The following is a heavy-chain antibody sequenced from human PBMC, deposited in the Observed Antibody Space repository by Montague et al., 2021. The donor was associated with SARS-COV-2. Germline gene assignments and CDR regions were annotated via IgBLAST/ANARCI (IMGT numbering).Heavy chain of an antibody. Sequence: SETLSLTCSVSGGSISSSSYYWGWIRQPPGKGLEWIGIIYYSGSTYYNPSLKSRVIISVDTSKNQFSLKLNSVAAADTAVYYCASPDSSGSVCDAFDIWGQGTMVTVSS. CDR2: IYYSGST. CDR1: GGSISSSSYY. CDR3: ASPDSSGSVCDAFDI. V-gene: IGHV4-39*01. D-gene: IGHD6-19*01. J-gene: IGHJ3*02.